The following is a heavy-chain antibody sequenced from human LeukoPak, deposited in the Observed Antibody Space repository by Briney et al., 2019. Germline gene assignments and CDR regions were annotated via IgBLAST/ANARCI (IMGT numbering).Heavy chain of an antibody. CDR1: GGSISSGGYY. Sequence: SQTLSLTCTVSGGSISSGGYYWSWIRQHPSKGLEWIGYIYYSGSTYYNPSLKSRVTISVDTSKNQFSLKLSSVTAADTAVYYCARVAYYYDSSGYHYYFDYWGQGTLVTVSS. D-gene: IGHD3-22*01. CDR3: ARVAYYYDSSGYHYYFDY. V-gene: IGHV4-31*03. J-gene: IGHJ4*02. CDR2: IYYSGST.